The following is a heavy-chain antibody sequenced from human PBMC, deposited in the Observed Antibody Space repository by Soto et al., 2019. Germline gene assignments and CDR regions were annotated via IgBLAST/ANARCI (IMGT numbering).Heavy chain of an antibody. V-gene: IGHV3-7*01. CDR2: IKQDGSEK. D-gene: IGHD4-4*01. J-gene: IGHJ6*03. CDR3: ARDLSVTTVPYYYYYMDV. Sequence: GGSPRLSCAASGFTFSSYWMSWVRQAPGKGLEWVANIKQDGSEKYYVDSVKGRFTISRDNAKNSLYLQMNSLRAEDTAVYYCARDLSVTTVPYYYYYMDVWGKGTTVTVSS. CDR1: GFTFSSYW.